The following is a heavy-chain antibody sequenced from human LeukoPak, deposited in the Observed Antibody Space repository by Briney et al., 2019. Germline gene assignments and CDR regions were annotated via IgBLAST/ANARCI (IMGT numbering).Heavy chain of an antibody. D-gene: IGHD1-26*01. CDR3: ARLSVGANWFDP. CDR2: INHSGST. V-gene: IGHV4-34*01. CDR1: GGSFSGYY. J-gene: IGHJ5*02. Sequence: PSETLSLTCAVYGGSFSGYYWSWIRQPPGKGLEWIGEINHSGSTNYNPSLKSRVTISVDTSKNQFSLKLSSVTAADTAVYYCARLSVGANWFDPWGQGTLVTVSS.